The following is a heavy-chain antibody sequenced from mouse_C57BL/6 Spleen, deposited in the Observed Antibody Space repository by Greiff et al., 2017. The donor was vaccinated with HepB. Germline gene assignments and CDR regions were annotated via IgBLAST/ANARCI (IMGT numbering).Heavy chain of an antibody. D-gene: IGHD4-1*01. J-gene: IGHJ3*01. CDR1: GFSLTSYG. CDR2: IWGVGST. V-gene: IGHV2-6*01. CDR3: ASLTGPWFAY. Sequence: VHLVESGPGLVAPSQSLSITCTVSGFSLTSYGVDWVRQSPGKGLEWLGVIWGVGSTNYNSALKSRLSISKDNSKSQVFLKMNSLQTDDTAMYYCASLTGPWFAYWGQGTLVTVSA.